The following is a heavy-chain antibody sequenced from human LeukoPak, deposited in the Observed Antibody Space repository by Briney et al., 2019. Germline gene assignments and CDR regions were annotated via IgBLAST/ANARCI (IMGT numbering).Heavy chain of an antibody. V-gene: IGHV4-39*01. CDR1: GGSISSSSYY. D-gene: IGHD3-22*01. CDR3: ARQNVTGSAYYYFDY. Sequence: KSSETLSLTCTVSGGSISSSSYYWGWIRQPPGKGLEWIGSIYYSGSTYYNPSLKSRVTISVDTSKNQFSLKLSSVTAADTAVYFCARQNVTGSAYYYFDYWGQGTLVTVSS. CDR2: IYYSGST. J-gene: IGHJ4*02.